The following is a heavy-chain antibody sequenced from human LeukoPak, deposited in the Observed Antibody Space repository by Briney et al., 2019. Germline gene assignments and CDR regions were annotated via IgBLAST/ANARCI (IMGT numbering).Heavy chain of an antibody. CDR1: GYTFTGYY. J-gene: IGHJ4*02. D-gene: IGHD4-17*01. Sequence: GASVKVSCKASGYTFTGYYMHWVRQAPGQGLEWMGWINPNSGGTNYAQKFQGRVTMTRDASISTAYMELSRLRSDDTAVYYCARDFTTDYGDNGWGQGTLVTVSS. V-gene: IGHV1-2*02. CDR3: ARDFTTDYGDNG. CDR2: INPNSGGT.